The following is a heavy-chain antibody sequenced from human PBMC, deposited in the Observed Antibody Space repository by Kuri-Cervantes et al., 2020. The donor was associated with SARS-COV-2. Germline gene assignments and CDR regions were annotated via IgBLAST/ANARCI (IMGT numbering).Heavy chain of an antibody. J-gene: IGHJ6*02. Sequence: GGSLRLSCAASGFTSSSDSMNWVRQAQGKGLEWVSSISSSSSYIYYADSVKGRFTISRENAKNSLYLKMNSLRAEDTAVYYCARDANRITIFGVVIIPGVGDVWGQGTTVTVSS. CDR1: GFTSSSDS. D-gene: IGHD3-3*01. V-gene: IGHV3-21*01. CDR3: ARDANRITIFGVVIIPGVGDV. CDR2: ISSSSSYI.